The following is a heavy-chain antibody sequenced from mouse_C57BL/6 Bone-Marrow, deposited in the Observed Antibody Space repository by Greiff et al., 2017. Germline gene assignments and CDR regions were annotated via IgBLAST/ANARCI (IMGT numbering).Heavy chain of an antibody. Sequence: QVQLQQPGAELVMPGASVKLSCKASGYTFTSYWMHWVKQRPGQGLEWIGEIDPSDSYTNYNQKFKGKSTLPVAKSSSTAYMQLSSLTSEDSAVYDCARDSNYVGYFDVWGTGTTVTVSS. D-gene: IGHD2-5*01. CDR1: GYTFTSYW. CDR3: ARDSNYVGYFDV. V-gene: IGHV1-69*01. J-gene: IGHJ1*03. CDR2: IDPSDSYT.